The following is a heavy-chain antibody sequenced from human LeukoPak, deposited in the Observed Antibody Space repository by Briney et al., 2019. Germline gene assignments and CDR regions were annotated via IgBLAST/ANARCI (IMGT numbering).Heavy chain of an antibody. V-gene: IGHV5-51*01. CDR1: GYSFTSYW. CDR3: ARQLGDCSGGSCSQNYGMDV. D-gene: IGHD2-15*01. J-gene: IGHJ6*02. Sequence: GESLNISCMGSGYSFTSYWIGWVRQMPGKSLEWMWIIYPGDTDTRYGKSCQGQVTISADKSISTAYLQWSSLKPSDTAMYYCARQLGDCSGGSCSQNYGMDVWGQGTTVTVSS. CDR2: IYPGDTDT.